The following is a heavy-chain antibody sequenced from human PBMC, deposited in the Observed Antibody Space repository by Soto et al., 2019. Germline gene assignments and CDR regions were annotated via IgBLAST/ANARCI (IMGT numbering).Heavy chain of an antibody. CDR2: INHSGST. V-gene: IGHV4-34*01. CDR1: GGSFSCYY. J-gene: IGHJ6*02. D-gene: IGHD3-3*01. CDR3: ARVGFLEWLLGNYYYGMDV. Sequence: SETLSLTCAVYGGSFSCYYWSWIRQPPGKGLEWIGEINHSGSTNYNPSLKSRVTISVDTSKNQFSLKLSSVTAADTAVYCCARVGFLEWLLGNYYYGMDVWGQGTTVT.